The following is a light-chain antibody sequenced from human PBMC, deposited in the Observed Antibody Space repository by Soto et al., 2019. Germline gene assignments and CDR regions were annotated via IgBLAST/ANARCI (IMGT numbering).Light chain of an antibody. CDR1: QSVSRY. J-gene: IGKJ3*01. Sequence: EIVLTHYPATLSLSPGERATLSCRATQSVSRYLAWYQQKPGQAPRLLLYDASTRANGNPAMYSGSGSGTDFTVTIGSLEPEDFAVYYCGQGSNWFTFDAGTKVDI. CDR2: DAS. V-gene: IGKV3-11*01. CDR3: GQGSNWFT.